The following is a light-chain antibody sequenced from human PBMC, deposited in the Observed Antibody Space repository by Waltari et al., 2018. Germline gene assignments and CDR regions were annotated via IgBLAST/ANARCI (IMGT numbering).Light chain of an antibody. CDR3: CSYAGSRTYV. J-gene: IGLJ1*01. V-gene: IGLV2-23*02. Sequence: QSALTQPASVSGSPGQSITISCTGTSSDVGNFNLVSWYQQHPGKVPKRIFYEISKRPSGVSHHFCGSKSGNTASLTISGLRAEDEADYYCCSYAGSRTYVFGTGTKVTVL. CDR1: SSDVGNFNL. CDR2: EIS.